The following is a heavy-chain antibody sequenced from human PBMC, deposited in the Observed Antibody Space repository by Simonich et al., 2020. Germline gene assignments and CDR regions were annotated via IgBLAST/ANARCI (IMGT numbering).Heavy chain of an antibody. J-gene: IGHJ4*02. CDR1: GGSISSYY. V-gene: IGHV4-59*08. CDR2: IYYRWST. D-gene: IGHD5-12*01. Sequence: QVQLQESGPGLVKPSETLSLTCTVSGGSISSYYWSWSRQPPGKGLEWIGYIYYRWSTNYNPSLKSRVTISVDTSKNQFSLKLSSVTAADTAVYYCARHDRWLQFYFDYWGQGTLVTVSS. CDR3: ARHDRWLQFYFDY.